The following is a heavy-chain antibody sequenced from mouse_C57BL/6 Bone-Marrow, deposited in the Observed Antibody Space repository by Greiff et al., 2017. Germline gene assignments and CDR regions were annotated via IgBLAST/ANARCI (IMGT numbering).Heavy chain of an antibody. V-gene: IGHV10-1*01. D-gene: IGHD3-2*02. CDR1: GFSFNTYA. CDR3: VRGDSAGSAWFAY. J-gene: IGHJ3*01. CDR2: IRSKSNNYAT. Sequence: EVKLVESGGGLVQPKGSLKLSCAASGFSFNTYAMNWVRQAPGKGLEWVARIRSKSNNYATYYADSVKDRFTISRDDSESMLYLQMNNLKTEDTAMYYCVRGDSAGSAWFAYWGQGTLVTVAA.